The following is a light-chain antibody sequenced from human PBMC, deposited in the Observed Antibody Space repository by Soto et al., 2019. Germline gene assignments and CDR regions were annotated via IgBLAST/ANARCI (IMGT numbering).Light chain of an antibody. V-gene: IGKV3-11*01. Sequence: DIVLAQSPATLSLSPGERATLSCRASQSVGSYLAWYQQKPGQAPRLLIYDASTRATGIPARFSGSGSGTDFTLTISSLEPEDFAVYYCQQRTNWPITFGQGTRLEIK. CDR2: DAS. CDR1: QSVGSY. CDR3: QQRTNWPIT. J-gene: IGKJ5*01.